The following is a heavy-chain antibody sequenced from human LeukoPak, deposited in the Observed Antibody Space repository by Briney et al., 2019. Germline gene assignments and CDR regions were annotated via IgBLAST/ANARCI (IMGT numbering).Heavy chain of an antibody. CDR3: AKGLERESRLDS. J-gene: IGHJ4*02. Sequence: GGSLRLSCAASGFTFSTFAMIWVRQPPGKGLEWVSSIFPSGGEIHYADSVRGRFTISRDNSKSTLYLQMNSLRAEDTALYYCAKGLERESRLDSWGQGTLVTVSS. CDR1: GFTFSTFA. CDR2: IFPSGGEI. V-gene: IGHV3-23*01. D-gene: IGHD1-1*01.